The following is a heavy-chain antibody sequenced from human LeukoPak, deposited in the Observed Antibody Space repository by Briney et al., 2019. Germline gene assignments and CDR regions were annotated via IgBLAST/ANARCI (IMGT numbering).Heavy chain of an antibody. CDR2: IKQEGNDK. D-gene: IGHD3-16*02. J-gene: IGHJ4*02. V-gene: IGHV3-7*01. CDR3: ARGGSDYVWGSHRHYFDY. CDR1: GFKYNDYW. Sequence: GGSLRLSCEVSGFKYNDYWMNWVRQAPGKGLEWVANIKQEGNDKHYVDSVKGRFTISRDNAENSVYLQMDSLRVEDTAVHYCARGGSDYVWGSHRHYFDYWGQGVLVTVSS.